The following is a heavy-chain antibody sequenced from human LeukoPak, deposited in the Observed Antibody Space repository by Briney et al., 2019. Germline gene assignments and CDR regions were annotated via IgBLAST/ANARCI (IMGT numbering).Heavy chain of an antibody. CDR3: ARGRGVAYCGGDCYLGAFDI. CDR1: GFTFSSYA. Sequence: GGSLRLSCAASGFTFSSYAMHWVRQAPGKGLEWVAVISYDGSNKYYADSVKGRFTISRDNSKNTLYLQMNSLRAEDTAVYYCARGRGVAYCGGDCYLGAFDIWGQGTMVTVSS. J-gene: IGHJ3*02. CDR2: ISYDGSNK. V-gene: IGHV3-30*04. D-gene: IGHD2-21*02.